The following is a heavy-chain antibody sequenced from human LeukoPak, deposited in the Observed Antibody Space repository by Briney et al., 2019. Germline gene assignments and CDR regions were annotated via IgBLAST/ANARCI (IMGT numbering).Heavy chain of an antibody. D-gene: IGHD3-10*01. CDR2: IGSTET. J-gene: IGHJ4*02. CDR3: ARDYMSYNGVYDCFEC. CDR1: GFTFNIYA. V-gene: IGHV3-23*01. Sequence: GGSLRLSCAASGFTFNIYAMAWVRQVPGQGPEWDASIGSTETYYAGSVKGRFTISRDDSKNTVYLQMDSLRAEDTAIYYCARDYMSYNGVYDCFECWGQGTQVTVSS.